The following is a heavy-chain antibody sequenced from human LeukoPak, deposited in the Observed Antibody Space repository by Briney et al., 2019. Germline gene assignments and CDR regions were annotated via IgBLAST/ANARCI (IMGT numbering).Heavy chain of an antibody. CDR2: IYYSGST. CDR1: GGSIISSSYY. J-gene: IGHJ4*02. CDR3: ARINGSGWYGYYHFDY. V-gene: IGHV4-39*01. D-gene: IGHD6-19*01. Sequence: SETLSLTCTVSGGSIISSSYYWGWIRQPPGKGLEWIGSIYYSGSTYYNPSLKSRVTISVDTSKNQFSLKLSSVTAANTAVYYCARINGSGWYGYYHFDYWGQGNLVTVSS.